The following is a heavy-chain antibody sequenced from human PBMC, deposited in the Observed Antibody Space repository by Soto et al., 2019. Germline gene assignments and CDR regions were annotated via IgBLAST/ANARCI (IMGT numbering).Heavy chain of an antibody. CDR3: ARDHSIAAAGTGSYYFDY. J-gene: IGHJ4*02. V-gene: IGHV3-64*04. Sequence: PGGSLRLSCSASGFTFSSYAMHWVRQAPGKGLEYVTAISSNGGSTYYADSVKGRFTISRDNAKNSLYLQMYSLRAEDTAVYYCARDHSIAAAGTGSYYFDYWGQGTLVTVSS. CDR2: ISSNGGST. CDR1: GFTFSSYA. D-gene: IGHD6-13*01.